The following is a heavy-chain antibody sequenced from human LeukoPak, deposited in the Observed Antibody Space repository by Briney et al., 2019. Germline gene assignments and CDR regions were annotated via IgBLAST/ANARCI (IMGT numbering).Heavy chain of an antibody. J-gene: IGHJ3*02. CDR3: ATGGEVVVAATQHDAFDI. D-gene: IGHD2-15*01. V-gene: IGHV1-24*01. CDR2: FDPEDGET. Sequence: ASVKVSCKVSGYTLTELSMHWVRQAPGKGLEWMGGFDPEDGETIYAQKFQGRVTMTEDTSTDTAYMELSSLRAEDTAVYYCATGGEVVVAATQHDAFDIWGQGTMVTVSS. CDR1: GYTLTELS.